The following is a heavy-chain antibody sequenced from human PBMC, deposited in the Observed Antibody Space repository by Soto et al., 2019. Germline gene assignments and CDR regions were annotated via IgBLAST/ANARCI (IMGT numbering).Heavy chain of an antibody. CDR1: GFSLSTSGVG. Sequence: QITLKESGPTLVKPTQTLTLTCTFSGFSLSTSGVGVGWIRQPPGKALEWLALIYWDDDKRYSPSLKSRLTITKDPSKNQVVLTMTNMDPVDTSTYYCARLTVTTWFDPWGQGTLVTVSS. V-gene: IGHV2-5*02. CDR3: ARLTVTTWFDP. J-gene: IGHJ5*02. D-gene: IGHD4-17*01. CDR2: IYWDDDK.